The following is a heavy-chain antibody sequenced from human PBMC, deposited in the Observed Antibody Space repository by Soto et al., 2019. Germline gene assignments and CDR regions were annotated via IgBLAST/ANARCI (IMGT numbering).Heavy chain of an antibody. Sequence: QVQLQQSGPGLLKPSQTLSLTCAISGDSVSSNSATWNWIRQSPSRGLEWLGRTYYRDKWHTDYAVSLKSRIPINPDTSKNQFSLQLNSVTPEDTAVYYCARRAAPTHTYALDFWGQGTTVTVSS. CDR3: ARRAAPTHTYALDF. J-gene: IGHJ6*02. V-gene: IGHV6-1*01. CDR1: GDSVSSNSAT. D-gene: IGHD2-2*01. CDR2: TYYRDKWHT.